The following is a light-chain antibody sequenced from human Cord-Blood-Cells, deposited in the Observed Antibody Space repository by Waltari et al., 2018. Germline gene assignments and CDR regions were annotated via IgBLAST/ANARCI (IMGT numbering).Light chain of an antibody. V-gene: IGKV1-5*03. CDR2: KAS. J-gene: IGKJ1*01. CDR3: QQYNSYSRT. CDR1: PSISSW. Sequence: DIQMTQSPSTLSASVGNRVTITCRASPSISSWLALYQQKLGKAPKLLIYKASSLESGVPSRFNGSGSGTEFTLNISSLQPDDFATYYCQQYNSYSRTFGQGTKVEIK.